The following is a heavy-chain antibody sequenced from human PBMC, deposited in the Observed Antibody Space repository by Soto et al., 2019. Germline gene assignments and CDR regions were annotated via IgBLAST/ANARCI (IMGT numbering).Heavy chain of an antibody. CDR2: VYYNGNT. CDR1: NDSVSSGSYY. CDR3: ARSGATIRYSHYGFDV. V-gene: IGHV4-61*01. Sequence: QVQLQESGPGLVKPSETLSLTCSVSNDSVSSGSYYWSWIRQAPGKGLEWIGYVYYNGNTNYNPSLNSRVTISADTSKNQFSLKLSSVTAADTAVYYCARSGATIRYSHYGFDVWGQGTTVTVSS. J-gene: IGHJ6*02. D-gene: IGHD1-26*01.